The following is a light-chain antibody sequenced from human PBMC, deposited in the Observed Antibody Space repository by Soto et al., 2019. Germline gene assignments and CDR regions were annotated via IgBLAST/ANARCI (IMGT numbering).Light chain of an antibody. CDR2: EGS. J-gene: IGLJ3*02. CDR3: ASWDVSLSVWV. Sequence: QSALTQPASVSGSPGQSITISCTGTSSDVGSYNLVSWYQQHPGKAPKLMIYEGSKRPSGVSNRFSGSKSGNTASLTISGLQAEDEADYYCASWDVSLSVWVFGGGTKLTVL. V-gene: IGLV2-23*01. CDR1: SSDVGSYNL.